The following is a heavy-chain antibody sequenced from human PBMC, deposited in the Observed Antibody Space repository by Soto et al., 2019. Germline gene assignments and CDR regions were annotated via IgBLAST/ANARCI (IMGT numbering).Heavy chain of an antibody. CDR3: ARDYCSSTSCSGFDY. D-gene: IGHD2-2*01. V-gene: IGHV1-69*08. J-gene: IGHJ4*02. Sequence: QVQLVQSGAEVKKPGSSVKVSCKASGGTFSSYTISWVRQAPGQGLEWMGRIIPILGIANYAQKFQGRVTITADKSTSTAYMELSSLISEDTAVYYCARDYCSSTSCSGFDYWGQGTLVTVSS. CDR2: IIPILGIA. CDR1: GGTFSSYT.